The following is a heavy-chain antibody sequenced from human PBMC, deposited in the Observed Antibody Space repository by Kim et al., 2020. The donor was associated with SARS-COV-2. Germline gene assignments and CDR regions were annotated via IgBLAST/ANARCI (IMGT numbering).Heavy chain of an antibody. Sequence: SETLSLTCTVSGGSISSSSYYWGWIRQPPGKGLEWIGSIYYSGSTYYNPSLKSRVTISVDTSKNQFSLKLSSVTAADTAVYYCARHRITIFGVVIRPGLFDYWGQGTLVTVSS. D-gene: IGHD3-3*01. V-gene: IGHV4-39*01. J-gene: IGHJ4*02. CDR1: GGSISSSSYY. CDR3: ARHRITIFGVVIRPGLFDY. CDR2: IYYSGST.